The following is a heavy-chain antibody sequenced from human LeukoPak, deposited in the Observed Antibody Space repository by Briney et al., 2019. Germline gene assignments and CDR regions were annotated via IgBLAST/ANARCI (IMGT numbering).Heavy chain of an antibody. CDR3: TRAGYGTPVYYYYMDV. V-gene: IGHV3-23*01. CDR1: GFTFSSFA. J-gene: IGHJ6*03. D-gene: IGHD5-18*01. Sequence: GGSLRLSCAVSGFTFSSFAMGWVRQAPGKGLEWVSAISGSGGNTYYADFVKGRFTISRDNSKNMLYLQMNSLRAEDTAVYYCTRAGYGTPVYYYYMDVWGKGTTVTVSS. CDR2: ISGSGGNT.